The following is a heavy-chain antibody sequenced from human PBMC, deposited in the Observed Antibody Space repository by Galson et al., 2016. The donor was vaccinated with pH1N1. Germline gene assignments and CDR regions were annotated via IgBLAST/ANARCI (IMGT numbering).Heavy chain of an antibody. CDR1: GFTFSSNW. CDR3: ARDALDYYDSSGYYFDY. D-gene: IGHD3-22*01. V-gene: IGHV3-7*01. CDR2: IDQHGSQK. Sequence: SLRLSCAASGFTFSSNWMSWVRQAPGKGLEWVASIDQHGSQKYSVGSVKGRFTITRDDAKDSLYLRMHSLRAEDTAVYYCARDALDYYDSSGYYFDYWGQGTLVTVSS. J-gene: IGHJ4*02.